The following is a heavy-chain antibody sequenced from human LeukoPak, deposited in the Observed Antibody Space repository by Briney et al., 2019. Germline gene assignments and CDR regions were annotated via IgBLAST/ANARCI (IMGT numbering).Heavy chain of an antibody. Sequence: PGGSLRLSSAASGFTFSSYEMNWVRQAPGRGLEWVSYISSSGSTIYYADSVKGRFTISRDNAKNSLYLQMNSLRAEDTAVYYCARADDYGTDYWGQGTLVTVSS. CDR1: GFTFSSYE. CDR3: ARADDYGTDY. CDR2: ISSSGSTI. D-gene: IGHD4-17*01. V-gene: IGHV3-48*03. J-gene: IGHJ4*02.